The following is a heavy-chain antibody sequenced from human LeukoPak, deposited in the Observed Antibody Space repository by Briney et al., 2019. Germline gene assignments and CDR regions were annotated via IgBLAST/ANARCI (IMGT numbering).Heavy chain of an antibody. Sequence: GESLRLSCAASGFTFSTFWMSWVRQAPGKGLEWVANIKQDGNEKYYVDSVKGRFTISRDNAKNSLYLQMNSLRVEDTAVYYCARAPRRCSGGSCYSSTFDYWGQGALVTVS. CDR1: GFTFSTFW. J-gene: IGHJ4*02. D-gene: IGHD2-15*01. V-gene: IGHV3-7*01. CDR2: IKQDGNEK. CDR3: ARAPRRCSGGSCYSSTFDY.